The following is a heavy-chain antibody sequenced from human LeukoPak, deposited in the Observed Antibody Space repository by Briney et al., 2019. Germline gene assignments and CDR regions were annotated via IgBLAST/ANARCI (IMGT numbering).Heavy chain of an antibody. V-gene: IGHV4-59*01. CDR3: AREGYCSGGSCYSDYYYYYMDV. D-gene: IGHD2-15*01. CDR2: IYYSGST. J-gene: IGHJ6*03. Sequence: ASETLSLTCTVSGGSISSYYWSWIRQPPGQGLERIGYIYYSGSTNYNPSLKSRVTISVDTSKNQFSLKLSSVTAADTAVYYCAREGYCSGGSCYSDYYYYYMDVWGKGTTVTVSS. CDR1: GGSISSYY.